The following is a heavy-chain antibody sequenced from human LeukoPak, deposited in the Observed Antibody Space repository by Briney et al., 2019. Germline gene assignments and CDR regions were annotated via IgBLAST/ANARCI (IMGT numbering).Heavy chain of an antibody. CDR1: GFTFSSYA. V-gene: IGHV3-23*01. J-gene: IGHJ3*02. CDR3: AKDVSGYYYTGAFDI. D-gene: IGHD3-22*01. CDR2: ISGSGGST. Sequence: GGSLRLSCAASGFTFSSYAMSWVRQAPGKGPEWVSAISGSGGSTYYADSVKGRFTISRDNSKNTLYLQMNSLRAEDTAVYYCAKDVSGYYYTGAFDIWGQGTMVTVSS.